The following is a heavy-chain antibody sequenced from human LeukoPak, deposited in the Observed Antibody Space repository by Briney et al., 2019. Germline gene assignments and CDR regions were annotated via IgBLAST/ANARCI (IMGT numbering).Heavy chain of an antibody. CDR2: ISSSSSTI. Sequence: PGGSLRLSCAASGFTFSSYSMNWVRQAPGKGLEWVSYISSSSSTIYYADSVKGRFTISRDNAKNSLYLQMNSLRAEDTALYHCARGGYYRSGSYRVDLDYWGQGTLVTVSS. CDR3: ARGGYYRSGSYRVDLDY. D-gene: IGHD3-10*01. CDR1: GFTFSSYS. J-gene: IGHJ4*02. V-gene: IGHV3-48*04.